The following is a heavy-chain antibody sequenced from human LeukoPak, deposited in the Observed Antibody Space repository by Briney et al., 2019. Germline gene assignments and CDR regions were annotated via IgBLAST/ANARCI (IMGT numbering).Heavy chain of an antibody. D-gene: IGHD6-19*01. CDR2: ISAHNGNT. V-gene: IGHV1-18*01. J-gene: IGHJ4*02. Sequence: ASVKVSCKASGYTFTSYGITWVRQAPGQGLEWMGWISAHNGNTNYAQNLQDRVTMTTDTSTSTAYMELESLRSDDTAVYYCAKSLTPWYSSGYYAPTTLDFWGQGTLVTVSS. CDR1: GYTFTSYG. CDR3: AKSLTPWYSSGYYAPTTLDF.